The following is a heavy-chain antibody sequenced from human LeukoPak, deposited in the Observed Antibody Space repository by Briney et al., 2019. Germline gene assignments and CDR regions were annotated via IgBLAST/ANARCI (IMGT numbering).Heavy chain of an antibody. CDR2: IYYSGST. CDR3: AREVDTADYYFDY. D-gene: IGHD5-18*01. V-gene: IGHV4-59*11. Sequence: SETLSLTCTVSGGSISSHYWSWIRQPPGKGLGWIGYIYYSGSTNYNPSLKSRVTISVDTSKNQFSLKLSSVTAADTAVYYCAREVDTADYYFDYWGQGTLVTVSS. J-gene: IGHJ4*02. CDR1: GGSISSHY.